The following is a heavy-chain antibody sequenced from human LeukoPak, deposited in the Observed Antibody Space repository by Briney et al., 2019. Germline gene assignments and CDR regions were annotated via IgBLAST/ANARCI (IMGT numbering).Heavy chain of an antibody. J-gene: IGHJ5*02. CDR3: ARGAKVAAGTTEWFDP. Sequence: GGSLRLSCAASGFTVSSNYMSWVRQAPGKGLEWVSVIYSGGSTYYADSVKGRFTISRDNSKNTLYLQMNSLRAEDTAVYYCARGAKVAAGTTEWFDPWGQGTLVTVSS. D-gene: IGHD6-13*01. V-gene: IGHV3-53*01. CDR1: GFTVSSNY. CDR2: IYSGGST.